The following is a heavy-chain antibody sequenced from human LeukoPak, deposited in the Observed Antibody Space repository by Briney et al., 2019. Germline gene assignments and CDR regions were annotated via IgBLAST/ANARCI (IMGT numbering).Heavy chain of an antibody. J-gene: IGHJ5*02. Sequence: SETLSLTCAVSGGSISSGGSYWGWIRQPPGKGLEWIGSIYYSGSTYYNPSLKSRVTISVDTSKNQFSLKLSSVTAADTAVYYCARGTYYYDSSGYPPHWFDPWGQGTLVTVSS. CDR3: ARGTYYYDSSGYPPHWFDP. D-gene: IGHD3-22*01. V-gene: IGHV4-39*01. CDR2: IYYSGST. CDR1: GGSISSGGSY.